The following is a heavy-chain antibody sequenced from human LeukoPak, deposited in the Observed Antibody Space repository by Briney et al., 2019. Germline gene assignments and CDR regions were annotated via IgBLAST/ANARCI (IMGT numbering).Heavy chain of an antibody. Sequence: GASVKVSCKASGYTFTSYDINWVRQATGQGLEWMGWMNPNSGSTGYAQKFQGRVTMTRNTSISTAYMELSSLRSEDTAVYYCATGACTLTYYYYGMDDWGQGTTVTVSS. J-gene: IGHJ6*02. V-gene: IGHV1-8*01. D-gene: IGHD2-8*01. CDR3: ATGACTLTYYYYGMDD. CDR1: GYTFTSYD. CDR2: MNPNSGST.